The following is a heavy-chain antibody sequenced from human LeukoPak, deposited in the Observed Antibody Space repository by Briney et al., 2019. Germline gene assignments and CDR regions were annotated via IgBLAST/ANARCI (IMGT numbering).Heavy chain of an antibody. CDR3: ARAPTRPTLIVYDLYFDS. D-gene: IGHD3-22*01. V-gene: IGHV3-23*01. CDR2: IYGSGGSP. J-gene: IGHJ4*02. Sequence: GGSLRLSCVTSELNFSQIGMTWLRQAPGKGLEGVATIYGSGGSPSYADSVKARFTISRDNAKNTLYLEMNSLRVEDTAVYYCARAPTRPTLIVYDLYFDSWGQGSLVTVPP. CDR1: ELNFSQIG.